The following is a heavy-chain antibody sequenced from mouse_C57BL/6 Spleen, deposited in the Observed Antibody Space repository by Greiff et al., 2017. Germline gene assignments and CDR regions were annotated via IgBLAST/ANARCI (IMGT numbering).Heavy chain of an antibody. V-gene: IGHV14-3*01. Sequence: EVQLQQSVAELVRPGASVKLSCTASGFNIKNTYMNWVKQRPEQGLEWIGRIDPANGNTKYAPKFQGKATITADTSSNTAYLQLSSLTSEDTAIYYCARGYYYAMDYWGQGTSVTVSS. J-gene: IGHJ4*01. CDR2: IDPANGNT. CDR1: GFNIKNTY. CDR3: ARGYYYAMDY. D-gene: IGHD1-2*01.